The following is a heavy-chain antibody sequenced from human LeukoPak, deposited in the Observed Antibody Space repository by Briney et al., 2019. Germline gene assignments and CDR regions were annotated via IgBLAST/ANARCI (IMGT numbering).Heavy chain of an antibody. J-gene: IGHJ4*02. CDR2: INPAGSET. CDR3: ARFGYVAAVDV. CDR1: GFSFTAYW. D-gene: IGHD2-15*01. Sequence: GGSLRLSCAASGFSFTAYWMTWVRQAPGTGLEWVANINPAGSETYYVDPVKGRFSISRDNAKDLVYLQMNSLRAEDTAVYHCARFGYVAAVDVWGQGTPVTVSS. V-gene: IGHV3-7*01.